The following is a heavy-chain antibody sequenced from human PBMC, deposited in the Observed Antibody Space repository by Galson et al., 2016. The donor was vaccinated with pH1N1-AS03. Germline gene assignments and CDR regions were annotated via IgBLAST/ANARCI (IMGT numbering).Heavy chain of an antibody. CDR3: ASDGVFDHKSAFDF. CDR1: GFAFNKFW. J-gene: IGHJ3*01. D-gene: IGHD3-9*01. Sequence: SLRLSCAASGFAFNKFWMHWVRQAPGKGLEWVSQIDTDGTSATYADSMKGRFTTSRDNAKNTLYLQMNSLRDEDTAVYYCASDGVFDHKSAFDFWGQGTMVTVSS. V-gene: IGHV3-74*03. CDR2: IDTDGTSA.